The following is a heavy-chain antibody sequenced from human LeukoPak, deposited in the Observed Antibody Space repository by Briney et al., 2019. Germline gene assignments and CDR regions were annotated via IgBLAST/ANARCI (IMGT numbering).Heavy chain of an antibody. Sequence: ASVKVSCKASGYTFTGYYMHWVRQAPGQGLEWMGWINPNSGGTNYAQKFQGWVTMTRDTSISTAYMELSRLRSDDTAVYYCARDKEDSSSSDPHDAFDIWGRGTMVTVSS. CDR1: GYTFTGYY. D-gene: IGHD6-13*01. CDR3: ARDKEDSSSSDPHDAFDI. V-gene: IGHV1-2*04. J-gene: IGHJ3*02. CDR2: INPNSGGT.